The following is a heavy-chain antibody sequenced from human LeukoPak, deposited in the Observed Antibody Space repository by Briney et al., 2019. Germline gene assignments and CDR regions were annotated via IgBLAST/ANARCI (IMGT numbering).Heavy chain of an antibody. J-gene: IGHJ4*02. CDR2: IFYSGNT. CDR1: GGAINSSSYY. CDR3: ARHCSKWLQSSFDY. D-gene: IGHD5-24*01. V-gene: IGHV4-39*01. Sequence: SETLSLTCTVPGGAINSSSYYWGWIRQPPGKGLEWIGSIFYSGNTYDNPSLKSRVTISVDTSKNQFSLKLNSVTAADTAVYYCARHCSKWLQSSFDYWGQGTLVTVSS.